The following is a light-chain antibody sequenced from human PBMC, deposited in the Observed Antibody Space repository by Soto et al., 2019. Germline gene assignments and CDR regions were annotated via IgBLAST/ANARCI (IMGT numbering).Light chain of an antibody. Sequence: EIVLTQSPGTLSLSPGERATLSCRASQSVSSSYLAWYQQKPGQAPRLLIYGASSRATGIPDRFSGSGSGTDFTLTISSLEPEDFAVYYCQQYGGSPTWTFGQGTKVEIK. CDR1: QSVSSSY. J-gene: IGKJ1*01. CDR3: QQYGGSPTWT. V-gene: IGKV3-20*01. CDR2: GAS.